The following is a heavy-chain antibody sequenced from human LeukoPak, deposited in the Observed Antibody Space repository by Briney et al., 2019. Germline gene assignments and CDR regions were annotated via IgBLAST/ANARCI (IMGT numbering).Heavy chain of an antibody. J-gene: IGHJ4*02. Sequence: GGSLRLSCTASGFTFGDYAMSWVRQAPGKGLAWVGFIRSKAYGGTTEYAASVKGRFTISRDDSKSIAYLQMNSLKTEDTAVYYCTRGGYYDSSGLYYFDYWGQGTLVTVSS. CDR1: GFTFGDYA. CDR3: TRGGYYDSSGLYYFDY. D-gene: IGHD3-22*01. V-gene: IGHV3-49*04. CDR2: IRSKAYGGTT.